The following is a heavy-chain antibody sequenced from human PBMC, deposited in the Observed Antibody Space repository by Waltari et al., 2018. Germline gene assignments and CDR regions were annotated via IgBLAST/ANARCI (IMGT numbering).Heavy chain of an antibody. D-gene: IGHD3-3*01. J-gene: IGHJ4*02. CDR2: INHSGST. V-gene: IGHV4-34*01. CDR3: ATSYYDFWSGYLGSFDY. CDR1: GGSFSGYY. Sequence: QVQLQQWGAGLLKPSETLSLTCAVYGGSFSGYYWSWIRHPPGKGLEWIGEINHSGSTNYNPSLKSRVTISVDTSKNQFSLKLSSVTAADTAVYYCATSYYDFWSGYLGSFDYWGQGTLVTVSS.